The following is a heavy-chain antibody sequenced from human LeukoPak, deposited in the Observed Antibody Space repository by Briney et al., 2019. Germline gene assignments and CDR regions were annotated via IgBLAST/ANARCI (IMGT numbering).Heavy chain of an antibody. CDR2: INHSGST. D-gene: IGHD1-26*01. CDR3: ASFSGNSLTRM. J-gene: IGHJ3*01. CDR1: GGSFSGYY. V-gene: IGHV4-34*01. Sequence: PSETLSLTCAVYGGSFSGYYWSWIRQPPGKGLEWIGEINHSGSTNYNPSLKSRVTISVDTSKNQFSLKLSSVTAADTAVYYCASFSGNSLTRMWGQGAMVIVSS.